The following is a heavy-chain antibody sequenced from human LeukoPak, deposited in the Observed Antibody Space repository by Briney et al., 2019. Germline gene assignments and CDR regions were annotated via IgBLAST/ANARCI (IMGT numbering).Heavy chain of an antibody. CDR2: IIPSGGGT. V-gene: IGHV1-46*01. Sequence: GASVKISCKASGYTFTNHYIHWVRQAPGQGLEWMGAIIPSGGGTAYELKFQGRVTLTTDTSTSTVYMELSSLRSEDTAVYYCGRAIMWCSGVSWGQGTLLTVSS. J-gene: IGHJ5*02. CDR3: GRAIMWCSGVS. CDR1: GYTFTNHY. D-gene: IGHD2-21*01.